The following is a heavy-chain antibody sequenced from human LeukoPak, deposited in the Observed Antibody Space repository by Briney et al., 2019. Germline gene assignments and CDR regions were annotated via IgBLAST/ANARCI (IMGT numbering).Heavy chain of an antibody. J-gene: IGHJ4*02. CDR1: GFSLSTSGMC. D-gene: IGHD6-19*01. CDR3: ARSSGRAVAAPYFDY. V-gene: IGHV2-70*11. Sequence: FAPTLANPTQTLTLTCTFSGFSLSTSGMCASWIRQPPGKALEWLARISWDDDKYYSTSLKTRLTISKDTSKNQVVLTMTNMDPVDTATYYCARSSGRAVAAPYFDYWGQGTLVTVSS. CDR2: ISWDDDK.